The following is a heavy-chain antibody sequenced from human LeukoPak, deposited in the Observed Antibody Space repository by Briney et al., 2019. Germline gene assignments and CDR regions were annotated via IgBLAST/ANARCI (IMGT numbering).Heavy chain of an antibody. CDR1: GFTLSSYA. D-gene: IGHD4-11*01. J-gene: IGHJ4*02. CDR2: ISSSSSTI. V-gene: IGHV3-48*01. CDR3: AREPSTTLSL. Sequence: GGSLRLSCAASGFTLSSYAMTWVRQAPGRGLEWVSYISSSSSTIYYADSVKGRFTISRDNAKNSLYLQMNSLRAEDTAVYYCAREPSTTLSLWGQGTLVTVSS.